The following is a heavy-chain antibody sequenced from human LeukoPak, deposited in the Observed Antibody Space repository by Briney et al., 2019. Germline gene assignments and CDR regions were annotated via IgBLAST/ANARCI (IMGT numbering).Heavy chain of an antibody. V-gene: IGHV3-30-3*01. CDR1: GFTFSRYA. Sequence: GGSLRLSCAASGFTFSRYAMHWVRQAPGKGLEWVAVISYDGSNEYYAESVKGRFTISRDSSENTLYLEMNSLRVEDTAVYYCARVGYYSSGPFSYFDYWGQGTLVTVSS. CDR2: ISYDGSNE. D-gene: IGHD3-10*01. CDR3: ARVGYYSSGPFSYFDY. J-gene: IGHJ4*02.